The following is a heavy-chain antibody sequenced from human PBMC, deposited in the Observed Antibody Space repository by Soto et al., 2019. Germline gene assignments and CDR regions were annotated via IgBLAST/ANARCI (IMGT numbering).Heavy chain of an antibody. CDR2: ISYDGSNT. J-gene: IGHJ4*02. Sequence: GGSLRLSCVASGFTFSSYGMHWVRQAPGKGLEWVAIISYDGSNTYYADSVKGRFTISRDNSKNTAYLQMSSLRPEDTAVYYFVKGEYYYDGSAYYPFDYWGQGRMVTVSS. V-gene: IGHV3-30*18. D-gene: IGHD3-22*01. CDR3: VKGEYYYDGSAYYPFDY. CDR1: GFTFSSYG.